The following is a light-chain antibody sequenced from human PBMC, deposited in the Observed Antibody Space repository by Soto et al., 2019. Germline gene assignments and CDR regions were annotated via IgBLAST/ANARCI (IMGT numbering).Light chain of an antibody. CDR1: SSDVGSYNY. CDR2: DVS. Sequence: QSALTQPASVSGSPGQSITISCTGTSSDVGSYNYVSWYQQHPGKAPKLMIYDVSSRPSGVSYRFSGSKSVNTASLTISGLQAEDEADYYCSSYTSSTTPVVFGGGTQLTVL. V-gene: IGLV2-14*01. CDR3: SSYTSSTTPVV. J-gene: IGLJ2*01.